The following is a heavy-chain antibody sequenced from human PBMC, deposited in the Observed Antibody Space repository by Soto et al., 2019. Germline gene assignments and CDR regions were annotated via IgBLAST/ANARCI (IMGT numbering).Heavy chain of an antibody. D-gene: IGHD3-3*01. Sequence: GGSLRLSCAASGFTFSSYAMSWVRQAPGKGLEWVSAISGSGGSTYYADSVKGRFTISRDNSKNTLYLQMNSLRAEDTAVYYCAKPGGQTHYDFWSGYYTGMNYFDYWGQGTLVTVSS. V-gene: IGHV3-23*01. CDR3: AKPGGQTHYDFWSGYYTGMNYFDY. CDR1: GFTFSSYA. J-gene: IGHJ4*02. CDR2: ISGSGGST.